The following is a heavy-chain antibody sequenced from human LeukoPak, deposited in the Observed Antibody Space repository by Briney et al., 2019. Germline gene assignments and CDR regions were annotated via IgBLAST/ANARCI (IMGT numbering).Heavy chain of an antibody. CDR2: IKQDGTET. Sequence: PGGSLRLSCAASGFTFSNHWMSWVRQAPGKGLEWVANIKQDGTETYYVDSVKGRFTISRDNAKTSLYLQMSSLRAEDTAVYYCARDSSGWTTQTYHYYYFGMDVWGQGTTVTVSS. CDR3: ARDSSGWTTQTYHYYYFGMDV. CDR1: GFTFSNHW. D-gene: IGHD6-19*01. J-gene: IGHJ6*02. V-gene: IGHV3-7*03.